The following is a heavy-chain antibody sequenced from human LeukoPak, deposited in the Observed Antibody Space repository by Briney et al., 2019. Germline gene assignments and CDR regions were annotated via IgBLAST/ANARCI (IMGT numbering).Heavy chain of an antibody. Sequence: GRSLRLSCATSGFTFNSYAIHWVRQAPGKGLEWVALIWYDGSNKYYTDSVKGRFTISRDNPKNTVYLQMNSLRAEDTAVYYCARDYMGSTRLAGDCWGQGTLDTVSS. CDR2: IWYDGSNK. V-gene: IGHV3-33*01. D-gene: IGHD2/OR15-2a*01. J-gene: IGHJ4*02. CDR1: GFTFNSYA. CDR3: ARDYMGSTRLAGDC.